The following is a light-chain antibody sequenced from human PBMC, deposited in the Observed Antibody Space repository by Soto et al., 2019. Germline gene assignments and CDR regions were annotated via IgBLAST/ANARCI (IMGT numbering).Light chain of an antibody. Sequence: DIQMTQSPATLSACVGERVTITCRASQSIGTLLAWYQHRPGKAPSLLIYDASTLRSGVPSRFSGSGSGTEFTLTISSLQAGDFATYYCQQSDTYPLTFGQGTRLEIK. V-gene: IGKV1-5*01. CDR3: QQSDTYPLT. CDR2: DAS. J-gene: IGKJ5*01. CDR1: QSIGTL.